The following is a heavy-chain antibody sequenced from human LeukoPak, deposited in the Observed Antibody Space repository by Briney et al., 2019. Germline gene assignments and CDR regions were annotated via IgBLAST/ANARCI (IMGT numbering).Heavy chain of an antibody. Sequence: SETLSLTCTVSGDYISNYYWSWIRQPAGKELEWIGRIYTSGSTNYNPSLKSRVTMSVDTSKDQFSLKLSSVTAADTAVYYCARVSLVRGAPDYYFDYWGQGTLVTVSS. V-gene: IGHV4-4*07. CDR2: IYTSGST. D-gene: IGHD3-10*01. CDR3: ARVSLVRGAPDYYFDY. CDR1: GDYISNYY. J-gene: IGHJ4*02.